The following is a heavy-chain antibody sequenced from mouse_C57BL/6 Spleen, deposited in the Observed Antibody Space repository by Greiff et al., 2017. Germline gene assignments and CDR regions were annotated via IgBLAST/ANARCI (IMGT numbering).Heavy chain of an antibody. Sequence: QVQLQQSGPELVKPGASVKISCKASGYAFSSSWMNWVKQRPGKGLEWIGRIYPGDGDTNYNGKFKGKATLTADKSSSTAYMQLSSLKSEDSAVSVCAANYGSSLWFAYWGQGTLVTVSA. V-gene: IGHV1-82*01. CDR2: IYPGDGDT. CDR1: GYAFSSSW. D-gene: IGHD1-1*01. J-gene: IGHJ3*01. CDR3: AANYGSSLWFAY.